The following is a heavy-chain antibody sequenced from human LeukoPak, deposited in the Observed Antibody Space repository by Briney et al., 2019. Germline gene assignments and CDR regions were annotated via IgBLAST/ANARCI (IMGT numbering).Heavy chain of an antibody. Sequence: SETLSLTCTFSGDSISPSYWHWFRQPPGKGLEWIGYIYYSGGADYNPALKSRVTISIDTSKNQFSLKLSSVTAADTAVYLCARDKGPVDYWGQGTLVTVSS. V-gene: IGHV4-59*01. D-gene: IGHD1-14*01. CDR1: GDSISPSY. CDR3: ARDKGPVDY. J-gene: IGHJ4*02. CDR2: IYYSGGA.